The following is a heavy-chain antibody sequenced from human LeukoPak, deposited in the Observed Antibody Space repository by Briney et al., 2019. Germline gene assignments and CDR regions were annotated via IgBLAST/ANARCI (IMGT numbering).Heavy chain of an antibody. J-gene: IGHJ4*02. V-gene: IGHV3-33*01. CDR1: GFTFSSYG. Sequence: PGGSLRLSCAASGFTFSSYGMHWVRQAPGKGLEWVAVIWYDGSNKYYADSVKGRFTISRDNSKNTLYLQMNSLRAEDTAVYYCNVGRTVTQRIKDPDYWGQGTLVTVSS. CDR2: IWYDGSNK. CDR3: NVGRTVTQRIKDPDY. D-gene: IGHD4-17*01.